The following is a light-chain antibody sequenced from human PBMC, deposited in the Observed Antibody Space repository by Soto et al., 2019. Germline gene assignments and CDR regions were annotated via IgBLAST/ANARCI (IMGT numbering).Light chain of an antibody. CDR3: HQSNSAPLT. J-gene: IGKJ1*01. CDR1: QNINKY. CDR2: TAS. Sequence: DIQMTQSPSSLSASVGDSVTITCRASQNINKYLNWYQQKPGKAPKXLIFTASNLQGGVPSRFSGSGSGTDFTITINNLQPEDGATYDCHQSNSAPLTFGQGTKVDIK. V-gene: IGKV1-39*01.